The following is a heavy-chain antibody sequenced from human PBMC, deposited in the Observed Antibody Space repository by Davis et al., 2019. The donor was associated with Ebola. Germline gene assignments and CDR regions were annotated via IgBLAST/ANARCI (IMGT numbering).Heavy chain of an antibody. J-gene: IGHJ4*02. D-gene: IGHD2-2*01. Sequence: ASVKVFCKASAYTFTSYGISWVRQAPGQGPEWMGWISAYNGNTNYAQKLQGRVTMTTDTSTSTAYMELRSLRSDDTAVYYCARDALCSSTSCDDYWGQGTLVTVSS. CDR2: ISAYNGNT. CDR1: AYTFTSYG. V-gene: IGHV1-18*01. CDR3: ARDALCSSTSCDDY.